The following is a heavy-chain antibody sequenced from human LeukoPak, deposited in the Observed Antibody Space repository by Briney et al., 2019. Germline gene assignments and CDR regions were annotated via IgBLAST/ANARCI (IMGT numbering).Heavy chain of an antibody. J-gene: IGHJ6*02. CDR2: ISGTTSGT. CDR1: GFTVSSNY. CDR3: AKVRTYFYHGLDV. D-gene: IGHD1-14*01. V-gene: IGHV3-23*01. Sequence: PGGSLSLSCAASGFTVSSNYMSWVRQAPGKGLEWVSGISGTTSGTYYADSVKGRFTISRDNSKNTLFLQVNSLRAEDTAVYYCAKVRTYFYHGLDVWGQGTTVTVSS.